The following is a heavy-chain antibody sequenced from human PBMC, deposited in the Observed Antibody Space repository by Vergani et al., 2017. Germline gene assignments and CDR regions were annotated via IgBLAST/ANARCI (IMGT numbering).Heavy chain of an antibody. CDR3: ARDPDWNYVSDEHENWFDP. CDR1: GYTFTGYY. J-gene: IGHJ5*02. D-gene: IGHD1-7*01. CDR2: INPNSGGT. Sequence: QVQLVQSGAEVKKPGASVKVSCKASGYTFTGYYMHWVRQAPGQGLEWMGWINPNSGGTNYAQKFQGRVTMTRDTSISTAYMELSRLRSDDTAVYYCARDPDWNYVSDEHENWFDPWGQGTLVTVS. V-gene: IGHV1-2*02.